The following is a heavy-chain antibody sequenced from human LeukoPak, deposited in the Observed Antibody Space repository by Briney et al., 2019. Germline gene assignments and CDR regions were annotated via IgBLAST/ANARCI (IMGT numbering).Heavy chain of an antibody. CDR1: GFTFDDYA. Sequence: PGGSLRLSCAGSGFTFDDYAMHWVRQAPGKGLEWVSGISWNSGSIGYADSVKGRFTISRDNAKNSLYLQMNSLRAEDTALYYCAKDPGSGSYHWEGFDYWGQGTLVTVSS. J-gene: IGHJ4*02. D-gene: IGHD1-26*01. V-gene: IGHV3-9*01. CDR2: ISWNSGSI. CDR3: AKDPGSGSYHWEGFDY.